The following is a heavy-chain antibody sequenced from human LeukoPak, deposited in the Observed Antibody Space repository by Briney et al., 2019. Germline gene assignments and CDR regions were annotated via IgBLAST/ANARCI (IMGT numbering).Heavy chain of an antibody. CDR3: ARDGGWYKRGLAHYYYYMDV. CDR1: GVRFDDYT. J-gene: IGHJ6*03. Sequence: PGGSLRLSCAASGVRFDDYTMHWVRQAAGKGLKGFSRIHGNGGRTGYADSVKCRVTISRDNAKNSLYLQMNSLRVQDTALYYCARDGGWYKRGLAHYYYYMDVWGKGTTVIVSS. CDR2: IHGNGGRT. D-gene: IGHD6-19*01. V-gene: IGHV3-20*04.